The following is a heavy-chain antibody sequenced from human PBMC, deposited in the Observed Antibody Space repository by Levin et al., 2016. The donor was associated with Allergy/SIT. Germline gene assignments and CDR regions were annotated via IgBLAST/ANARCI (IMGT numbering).Heavy chain of an antibody. CDR3: TSFAAYRGNYFYY. Sequence: GESLKISCAASGFTFSGSAMHWVRQASGKGLEWVGRIRSKANSYATAYAASVKGRFTISRDDSKNTAYLQMNSLKTEDTAVYYCTSFAAYRGNYFYYWGQGTLVTVSS. V-gene: IGHV3-73*01. D-gene: IGHD1-26*01. J-gene: IGHJ4*02. CDR2: IRSKANSYAT. CDR1: GFTFSGSA.